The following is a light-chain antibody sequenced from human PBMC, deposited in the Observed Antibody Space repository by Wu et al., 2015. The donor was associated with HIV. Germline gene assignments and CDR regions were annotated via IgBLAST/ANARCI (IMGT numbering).Light chain of an antibody. CDR2: DAS. CDR1: QSVGTY. Sequence: EIVLTQSPATLSLSPGERATLSCRASQSVGTYLAWYQQKPGQPPRLLIYDASNRAPGIPARFSGSGSGTDFTLTISSLESEDFAVYYCQQRSNWPRGWTFGQGTKVEIK. CDR3: QQRSNWPRGWT. V-gene: IGKV3-11*01. J-gene: IGKJ1*01.